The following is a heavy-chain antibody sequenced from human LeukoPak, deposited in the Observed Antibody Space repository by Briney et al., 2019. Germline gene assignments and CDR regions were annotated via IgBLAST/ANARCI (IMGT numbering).Heavy chain of an antibody. Sequence: ASVNVSCKASGGTFSSYAISWVRQAPGQGLEWMGGIIPIFGTANYAQKFQGRVTITADESTSTAYMELSSLRSEDTAVYYCARAPHYDILTGYRLFDFWGQGTLVTVSS. CDR1: GGTFSSYA. V-gene: IGHV1-69*13. CDR3: ARAPHYDILTGYRLFDF. CDR2: IIPIFGTA. D-gene: IGHD3-9*01. J-gene: IGHJ4*02.